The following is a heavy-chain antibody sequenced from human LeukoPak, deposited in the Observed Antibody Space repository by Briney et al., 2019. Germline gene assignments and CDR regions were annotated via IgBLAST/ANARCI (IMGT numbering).Heavy chain of an antibody. V-gene: IGHV3-23*01. CDR1: GLTFSSYA. CDR3: AKARPRGYCTNGVCSILQYYFDY. J-gene: IGHJ4*02. CDR2: ISGSGGST. Sequence: GGSLRLSCAASGLTFSSYAMSWVRQAPGKGLEWVSAISGSGGSTYYADSVKGRITISRDNSKNTLYLQMNSLRAEDTAVYYCAKARPRGYCTNGVCSILQYYFDYWGQGTLVTVSS. D-gene: IGHD2-8*01.